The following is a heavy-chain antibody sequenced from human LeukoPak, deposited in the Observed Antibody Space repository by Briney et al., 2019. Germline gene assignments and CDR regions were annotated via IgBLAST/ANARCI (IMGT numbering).Heavy chain of an antibody. J-gene: IGHJ4*02. D-gene: IGHD6-19*01. CDR3: ARGGIQVSGIDEFDY. Sequence: GGSLRLSCAASGFTSIDYDMHWVRHVLGKGLEWVSAIGIRGDTHYSASVKGRFTISRENAESSLYLQMNSLRAEDTAVYYCARGGIQVSGIDEFDYWGQGTLVTVSS. CDR1: GFTSIDYD. V-gene: IGHV3-13*01. CDR2: IGIRGDT.